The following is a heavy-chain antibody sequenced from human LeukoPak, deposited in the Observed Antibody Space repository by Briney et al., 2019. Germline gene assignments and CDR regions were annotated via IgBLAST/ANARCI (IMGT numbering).Heavy chain of an antibody. J-gene: IGHJ4*02. D-gene: IGHD2-2*01. CDR3: AIIHDLYCSSTSCFDY. Sequence: GASVKVSCKASGYTFTSYGISWVRQAPGQGLEWMGWISAYNGNTNYAQKLQGRVTMTTDTSTSTAYMELRSLRSDDTAVYYCAIIHDLYCSSTSCFDYWAREPWSPSPQ. V-gene: IGHV1-18*01. CDR2: ISAYNGNT. CDR1: GYTFTSYG.